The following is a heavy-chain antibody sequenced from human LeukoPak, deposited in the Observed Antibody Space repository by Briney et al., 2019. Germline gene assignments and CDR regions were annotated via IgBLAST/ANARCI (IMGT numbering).Heavy chain of an antibody. V-gene: IGHV4-30-4*08. CDR1: GGSTSSGDYY. Sequence: SQTLSLTCTVSGGSTSSGDYYWSWIRQPPGKGLEWIGYNYYSGSTNYNPSLKSRVTISVDTSKNQFSLKLSSVTAADTAVYYCARTDYYDSSGSSYWYFDLWGRGTPVTVSS. CDR2: NYYSGST. D-gene: IGHD3-22*01. J-gene: IGHJ2*01. CDR3: ARTDYYDSSGSSYWYFDL.